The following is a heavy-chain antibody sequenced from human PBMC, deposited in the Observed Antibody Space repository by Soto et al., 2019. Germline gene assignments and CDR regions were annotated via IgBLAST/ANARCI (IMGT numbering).Heavy chain of an antibody. J-gene: IGHJ4*02. CDR3: AREYCSGGSCQFEY. CDR1: GFTVSSNY. CDR2: IYSGGST. Sequence: GGSLRLSCAASGFTVSSNYMSWVRQAPGKGLEWVSVIYSGGSTYYADSVKGRFTISRHNSKNTLYLQMNSLRAEDTAVYYCAREYCSGGSCQFEYWGQGTLVTVSS. V-gene: IGHV3-53*04. D-gene: IGHD2-15*01.